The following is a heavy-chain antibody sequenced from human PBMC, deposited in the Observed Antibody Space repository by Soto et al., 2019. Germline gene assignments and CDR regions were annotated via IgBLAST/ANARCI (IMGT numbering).Heavy chain of an antibody. CDR1: GGTFSSYT. CDR2: IIPILGIA. Sequence: QVQLVQSGAEVKKPGSSVKVSCKASGGTFSSYTISWVRQAPGQGLEWMGRIIPILGIANYAQKFQGRVTITADKSTSTAYMELSSLRSEDTAVYYCARDGRGIAAAGTFESYFDYWGQGTLVTVSS. V-gene: IGHV1-69*08. D-gene: IGHD6-13*01. J-gene: IGHJ4*02. CDR3: ARDGRGIAAAGTFESYFDY.